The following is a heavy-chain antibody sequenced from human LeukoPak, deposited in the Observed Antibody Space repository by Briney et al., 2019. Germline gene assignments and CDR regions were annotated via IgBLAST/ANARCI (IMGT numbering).Heavy chain of an antibody. CDR2: VKSKADDGTT. CDR3: ATEGGSGSYYGDDAFDM. J-gene: IGHJ3*02. V-gene: IGHV3-15*01. D-gene: IGHD3-10*01. CDR1: GFSFTNTW. Sequence: PGGSLRLSCEASGFSFTNTWMSWVRQAPGKGLEWVGRVKSKADDGTTDYAAPVKGRFTISRDDSKNTLSLQMNRLKTEDTAVYYCATEGGSGSYYGDDAFDMWGQGTMVTVSS.